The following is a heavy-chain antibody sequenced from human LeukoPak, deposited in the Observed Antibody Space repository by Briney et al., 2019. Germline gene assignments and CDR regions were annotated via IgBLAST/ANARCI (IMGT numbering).Heavy chain of an antibody. D-gene: IGHD3-22*01. J-gene: IGHJ4*02. CDR1: GFSFSHYC. Sequence: GGSLRLSCAASGFSFSHYCMTWVRQAPGKGLEWVANIKQDGDQKNYVDSVKGRFTISRDNAKNTLYLQMNSLTSEDTAVYFCARAADTSGYYPAYWGQGTLVTVSS. CDR3: ARAADTSGYYPAY. V-gene: IGHV3-7*01. CDR2: IKQDGDQK.